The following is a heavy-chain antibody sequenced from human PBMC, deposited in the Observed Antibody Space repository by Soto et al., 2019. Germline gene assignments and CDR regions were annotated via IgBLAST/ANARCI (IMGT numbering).Heavy chain of an antibody. CDR1: GFTFSSYA. CDR3: AKDQLEGLYYYYGMDV. V-gene: IGHV3-23*01. Sequence: EVQLLESGGGLVQPGGSLRLSCAASGFTFSSYAMSWVRQAPGKGLEWVSAISGSGGSTYYADSVKGRFTISRDNSKNTLYLQMNSLRAEDTAVYYCAKDQLEGLYYYYGMDVWGQGTTVTVSS. CDR2: ISGSGGST. J-gene: IGHJ6*02. D-gene: IGHD6-13*01.